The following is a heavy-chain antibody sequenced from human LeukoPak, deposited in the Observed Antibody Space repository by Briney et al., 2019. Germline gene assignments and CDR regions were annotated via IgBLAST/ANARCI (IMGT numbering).Heavy chain of an antibody. J-gene: IGHJ4*02. CDR1: GGTFSSYA. CDR3: ARLPLRYCSSTSCLD. V-gene: IGHV1-18*01. D-gene: IGHD2-2*01. CDR2: ISSSTGNT. Sequence: EASVKVSCKASGGTFSSYAISWVRQAPGQGLEWMGWISSSTGNTKYAQNLQGRVTMTTDTSTSTAYLELRNLRSDDTAVYYCARLPLRYCSSTSCLDWGQGTLVTVSS.